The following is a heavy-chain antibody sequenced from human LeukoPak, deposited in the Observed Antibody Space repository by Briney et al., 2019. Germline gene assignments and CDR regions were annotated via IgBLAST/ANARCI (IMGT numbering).Heavy chain of an antibody. J-gene: IGHJ6*02. Sequence: ASVKVSCKASGYTFSSYGISWVRPAPGQGLEGMGWINGYSGNTNYAQKFQGRVTMTTDTSTSTASMELRSLRSDDSAVYYCARRPVSTFTGMDVWGQGTTVTVSS. CDR3: ARRPVSTFTGMDV. CDR2: INGYSGNT. D-gene: IGHD4-17*01. CDR1: GYTFSSYG. V-gene: IGHV1-18*01.